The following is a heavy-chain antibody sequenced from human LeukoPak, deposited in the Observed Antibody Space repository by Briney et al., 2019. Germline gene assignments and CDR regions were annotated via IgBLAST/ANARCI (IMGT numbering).Heavy chain of an antibody. CDR2: ISGTGGNT. Sequence: PGGSLRLSCAASEFTFSTYAMCWVRQAPGKGLEWVSGISGTGGNTYYADSVKGRFTISRDNSKNTLYLQMNTLRADDTAVYYCARVTTVGATKRAFDIWGQGTMVTVSS. D-gene: IGHD1-26*01. CDR3: ARVTTVGATKRAFDI. J-gene: IGHJ3*02. CDR1: EFTFSTYA. V-gene: IGHV3-23*01.